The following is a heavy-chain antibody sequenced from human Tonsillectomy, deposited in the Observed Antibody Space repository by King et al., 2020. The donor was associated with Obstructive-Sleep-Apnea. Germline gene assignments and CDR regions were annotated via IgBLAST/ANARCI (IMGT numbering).Heavy chain of an antibody. V-gene: IGHV4-31*03. D-gene: IGHD3-16*01. Sequence: QLQESGPGLVKPSQTLSLTCTVSGGSISSGGYYWSWIRQHPGKGLEWIGYIYYSGSIDYNPSLKSRVTISVVSSKNQFSLNLSSVSAADTAVYYCARLPGGNYGMDVWGQGTTVTVSS. J-gene: IGHJ6*02. CDR2: IYYSGSI. CDR1: GGSISSGGYY. CDR3: ARLPGGNYGMDV.